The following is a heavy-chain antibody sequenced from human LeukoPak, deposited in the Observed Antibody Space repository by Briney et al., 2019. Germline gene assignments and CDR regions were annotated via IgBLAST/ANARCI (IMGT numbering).Heavy chain of an antibody. Sequence: PGGSLRLSCAASGFTFSSYGMHWVRQAPGEGLEWVAVIWYDGSNKYYADSVKGRFTISRDNSKNTLYLQMNSLRAEDTAVYYCARAPDYGGNSYYFDYWGQGTLVSVSS. D-gene: IGHD4-23*01. V-gene: IGHV3-33*01. CDR1: GFTFSSYG. J-gene: IGHJ4*02. CDR3: ARAPDYGGNSYYFDY. CDR2: IWYDGSNK.